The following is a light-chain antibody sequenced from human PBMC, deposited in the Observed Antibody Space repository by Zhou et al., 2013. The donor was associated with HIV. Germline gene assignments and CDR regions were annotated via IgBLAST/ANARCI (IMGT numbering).Light chain of an antibody. CDR3: QQFDNLRVT. J-gene: IGKJ3*01. Sequence: DILLTQSPSSLSASVGDRVTITCQASQDISNYLNWYQQKPGKAPKLLIYDASNLETGVPSRFTGSGSGTDFTFTISSLQPEDIATYYCQQFDNLRVTFGPGTKVDIK. CDR1: QDISNY. CDR2: DAS. V-gene: IGKV1-33*01.